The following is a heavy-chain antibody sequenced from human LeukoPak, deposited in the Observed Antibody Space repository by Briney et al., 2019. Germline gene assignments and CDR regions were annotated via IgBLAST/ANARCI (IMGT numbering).Heavy chain of an antibody. V-gene: IGHV3-7*01. J-gene: IGHJ6*03. CDR2: IKQDGTEK. CDR3: AREGRKSRGVDLVRKKETGYYYYMDV. Sequence: GGSLRLSCAFTFTTYWLGWVRQPPGKGLEWVANIKQDGTEKYYVDSVKGRFSISRDNAKNSLYLQMNSLRAEDTAVYYCAREGRKSRGVDLVRKKETGYYYYMDVWGKGTTVTVSS. CDR1: TFTTYW. D-gene: IGHD3-10*02.